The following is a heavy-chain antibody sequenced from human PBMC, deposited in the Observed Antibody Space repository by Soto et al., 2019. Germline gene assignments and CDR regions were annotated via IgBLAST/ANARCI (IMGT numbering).Heavy chain of an antibody. CDR1: GFPFLSYS. V-gene: IGHV3-21*01. CDR2: VSSSRSYI. J-gene: IGHJ6*02. Sequence: GGSRRLSCPGSGFPFLSYSINWVRQAPGKGLEWVSCVSSSRSYIYYSDSVKGRFTISRDNANNSLYIQMNSQRAEDTAVYYCARQSGAPSYYYYGMDVWGQGTTVT. D-gene: IGHD1-26*01. CDR3: ARQSGAPSYYYYGMDV.